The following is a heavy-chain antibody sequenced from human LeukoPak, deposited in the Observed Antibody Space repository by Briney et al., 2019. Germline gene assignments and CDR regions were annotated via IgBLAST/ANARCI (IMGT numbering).Heavy chain of an antibody. J-gene: IGHJ3*02. CDR3: ARGHSSSWYGDAFDI. CDR1: GGTFSSYA. CDR2: IIPIFGTA. Sequence: SVKVSCKASGGTFSSYAISWVRQAPGQGLEWMGGIIPIFGTANYAQKFQGRVTITADKSTSTAYMELSSLRSEDTALYYCARGHSSSWYGDAFDIWGQGTMVTVSS. D-gene: IGHD6-13*01. V-gene: IGHV1-69*06.